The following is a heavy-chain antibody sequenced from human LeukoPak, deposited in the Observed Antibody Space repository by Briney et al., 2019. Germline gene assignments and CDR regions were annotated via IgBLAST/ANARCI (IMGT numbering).Heavy chain of an antibody. CDR1: GFTFSSYS. D-gene: IGHD1-14*01. CDR2: ISSSSSYI. J-gene: IGHJ3*02. V-gene: IGHV3-21*01. CDR3: ARDLANTGAFDI. Sequence: RGSLRLSCAASGFTFSSYSMNWVRQAPGKGLEWGSSISSSSSYIYYADSVKGRFTISRDNAKNSLYLQMNSLRAEDTAVYYCARDLANTGAFDIWGQGTMVTVSS.